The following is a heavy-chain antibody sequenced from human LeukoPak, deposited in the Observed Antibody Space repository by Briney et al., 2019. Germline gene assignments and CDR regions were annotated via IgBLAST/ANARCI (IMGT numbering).Heavy chain of an antibody. CDR2: ISGSGTYT. V-gene: IGHV3-23*01. CDR3: AKELFYYYDSSGCFDY. J-gene: IGHJ4*02. D-gene: IGHD3-22*01. CDR1: GFTFSNYA. Sequence: GGSLRLSCAASGFTFSNYAMSWVRQAPGKGLEWVSGISGSGTYTNYADSVKGRFTISRDNSKNTLYLQMKSLRAEDTAVYFCAKELFYYYDSSGCFDYWGQGTLVTVSS.